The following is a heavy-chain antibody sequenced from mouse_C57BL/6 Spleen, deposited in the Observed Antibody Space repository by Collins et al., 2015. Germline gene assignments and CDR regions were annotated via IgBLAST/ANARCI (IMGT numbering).Heavy chain of an antibody. CDR2: IYPGDGDT. V-gene: IGHV1-80*01. CDR1: GYAFSSYW. CDR3: ARKGSIYDGYLYYFDY. J-gene: IGHJ2*01. Sequence: QVQLQQSGAELVKPGASVKISCKASGYAFSSYWMNWVKQRPGKGLEWIGQIYPGDGDTNYNGKFKGKATLTADKSSSTAYMQLSSLTSEDSAVYFCARKGSIYDGYLYYFDYWGQGTTLTVSS. D-gene: IGHD2-3*01.